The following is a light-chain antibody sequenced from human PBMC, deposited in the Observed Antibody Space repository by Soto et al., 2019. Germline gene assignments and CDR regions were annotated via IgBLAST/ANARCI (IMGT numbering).Light chain of an antibody. Sequence: DIQMTQSPSTLSASVGDRVTITCRASQSIATYLTWYQQKPGKAPKLLIYDASSLKSGVPSRLSGSGSGTEFTLTISSLQPDDFATYYCQHYNSYPITFGQGTRLEIK. V-gene: IGKV1-5*01. J-gene: IGKJ5*01. CDR1: QSIATY. CDR2: DAS. CDR3: QHYNSYPIT.